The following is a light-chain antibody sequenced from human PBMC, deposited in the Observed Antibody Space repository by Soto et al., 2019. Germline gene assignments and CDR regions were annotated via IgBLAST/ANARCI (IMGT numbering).Light chain of an antibody. CDR3: QQRSNLPT. V-gene: IGKV3-11*01. CDR1: QSVSSY. CDR2: DAS. Sequence: EIVLTQSPATLSLSPGERATLSCRASQSVSSYLAWYQQKPGQAPRLLIYDASNRATGIPARFSGSWSGTDFTLTISSLEPEDFAVYYCQQRSNLPTFGPGNKVDIK. J-gene: IGKJ3*01.